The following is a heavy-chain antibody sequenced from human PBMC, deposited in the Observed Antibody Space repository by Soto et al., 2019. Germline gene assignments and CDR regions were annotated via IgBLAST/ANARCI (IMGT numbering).Heavy chain of an antibody. CDR3: ARDLAYNLGYFDY. J-gene: IGHJ4*02. CDR2: IYYSGST. D-gene: IGHD3-16*01. V-gene: IGHV4-31*03. CDR1: GGSISSGGYY. Sequence: SETLSLTCTVSGGSISSGGYYWSWLRQHPGKGLEWIGYIYYSGSTYYNPSLKSRVTISADTSKNQFSLKLSSVTAADTAVYYCARDLAYNLGYFDYWGQGALVTVSS.